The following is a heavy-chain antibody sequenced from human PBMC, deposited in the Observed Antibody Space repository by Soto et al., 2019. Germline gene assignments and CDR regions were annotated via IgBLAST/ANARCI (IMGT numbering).Heavy chain of an antibody. D-gene: IGHD3-22*01. CDR2: IFYSGNT. CDR3: ARQASGYYYGWFDP. CDR1: GYSISNSNW. V-gene: IGHV4-28*01. J-gene: IGHJ5*02. Sequence: SETLSLTCAVSGYSISNSNWWGWIRQPPGKGLEWIGYIFYSGNTYYNPSLKSRVTMSADTSKNQFSLKLSSVTAVDTAVYYCARQASGYYYGWFDPWGQGTLVTVSS.